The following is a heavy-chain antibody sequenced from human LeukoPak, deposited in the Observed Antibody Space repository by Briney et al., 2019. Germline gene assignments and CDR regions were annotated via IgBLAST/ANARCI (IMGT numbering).Heavy chain of an antibody. D-gene: IGHD3-10*01. V-gene: IGHV3-66*01. CDR2: IYSGGST. CDR1: GFTVSSNY. CDR3: ATANPTPRGINFDF. Sequence: GGSLRLSCAASGFTVSSNYMSWVRQAPGKGLEWVSVIYSGGSTYYADSVKGRFTISRDSSKNVLYLQMNSLTTDDTAIYYCATANPTPRGINFDFWGQGTLVTVSS. J-gene: IGHJ4*02.